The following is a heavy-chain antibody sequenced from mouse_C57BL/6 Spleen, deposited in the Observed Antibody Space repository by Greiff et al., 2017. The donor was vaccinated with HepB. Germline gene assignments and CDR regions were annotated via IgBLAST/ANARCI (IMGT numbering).Heavy chain of an antibody. CDR3: ARGDYGNSFAY. Sequence: VQLQQSGGGLVKPGGSLKLSCAASGFTFSDYGMHWVRQAPEKGLEWVAYISSGSSTIYYADTVKGRFTISRDNAKNTLFLQMTSLRSEDTAMYYCARGDYGNSFAYWGQGTLDTASA. V-gene: IGHV5-17*01. D-gene: IGHD2-1*01. CDR1: GFTFSDYG. CDR2: ISSGSSTI. J-gene: IGHJ3*01.